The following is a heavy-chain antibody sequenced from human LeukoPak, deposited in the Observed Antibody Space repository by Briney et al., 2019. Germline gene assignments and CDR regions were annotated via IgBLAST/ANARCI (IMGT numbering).Heavy chain of an antibody. CDR3: AKSTPRLVSDYYYYMDV. CDR2: ISWDGVST. V-gene: IGHV3-43*01. J-gene: IGHJ6*03. Sequence: PGGSLRLSCAASGFSFDDHTMHWVRQAPGKGLEWVSLISWDGVSTYYADSVKGRFTISRDNSKDSLYLQMNSLRTEDTALYYCAKSTPRLVSDYYYYMDVWGKGTTVTVSS. D-gene: IGHD2/OR15-2a*01. CDR1: GFSFDDHT.